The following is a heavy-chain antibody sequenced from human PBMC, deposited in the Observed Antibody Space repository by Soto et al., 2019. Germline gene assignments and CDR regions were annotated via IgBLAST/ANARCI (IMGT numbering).Heavy chain of an antibody. V-gene: IGHV4-34*01. CDR3: AREGGGYRFDY. J-gene: IGHJ4*02. Sequence: SETLSLTCAVYGGSFSGYYWSWIRQPPGKGLAWIGEINHSGRTNYKPSLKSRVTISVDTSKNQVSLRLNSVTAADTAVYYCAREGGGYRFDYWGQGTLVTVSS. CDR2: INHSGRT. CDR1: GGSFSGYY. D-gene: IGHD1-26*01.